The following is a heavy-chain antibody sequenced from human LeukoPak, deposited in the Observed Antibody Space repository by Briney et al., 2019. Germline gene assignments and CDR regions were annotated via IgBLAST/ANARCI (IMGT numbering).Heavy chain of an antibody. J-gene: IGHJ4*02. Sequence: GGSLRLSCAASGFTFSSYGMSWVRQAPGKGLEWVSAISGSGGSTYYADSVKGRFTTSRDNSKNTLYLQMNGLRAEDTAVYYCAKGYYDRPYYFDYWGQGTLVTVSS. D-gene: IGHD3-22*01. V-gene: IGHV3-23*01. CDR2: ISGSGGST. CDR1: GFTFSSYG. CDR3: AKGYYDRPYYFDY.